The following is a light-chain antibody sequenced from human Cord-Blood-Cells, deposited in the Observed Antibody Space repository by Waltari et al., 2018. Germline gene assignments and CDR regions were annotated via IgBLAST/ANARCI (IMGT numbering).Light chain of an antibody. CDR1: QSISSD. Sequence: DIQITQSASSLSASACARITITFRASQSISSDLNWYQQKPGKAPKLLISAESSLQSGVPSRFSGSGSGTDFTLTISSLQPEDFATYYCQQSYSTPTWTFGQGTKVEIK. J-gene: IGKJ1*01. CDR3: QQSYSTPTWT. V-gene: IGKV1-39*01. CDR2: AES.